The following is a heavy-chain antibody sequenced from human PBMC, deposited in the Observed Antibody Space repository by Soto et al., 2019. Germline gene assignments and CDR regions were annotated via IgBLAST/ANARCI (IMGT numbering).Heavy chain of an antibody. CDR2: IQYSGNT. D-gene: IGHD1-1*01. V-gene: IGHV4-59*01. Sequence: QVRLQESGPGLVKPSETLSLTCTVSGGSISSYYWSWIRQPPGKGLEWIGYIQYSGNTYYNPSLQXRXIXXVDTSKNQFSLKVSSVTAADTAVYYCARVGYGSDYWGQGILVTVSS. CDR3: ARVGYGSDY. CDR1: GGSISSYY. J-gene: IGHJ4*02.